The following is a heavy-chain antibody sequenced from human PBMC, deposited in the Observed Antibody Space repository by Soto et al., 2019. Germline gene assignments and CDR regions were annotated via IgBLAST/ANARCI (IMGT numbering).Heavy chain of an antibody. CDR1: GFTFSTYA. CDR3: AKDFSGLMVYAAFDY. CDR2: ISGSGGST. Sequence: EVQLLESGGGLVQPGGSLRLSCAASGFTFSTYALTWVRQAPGKGLEWVSAISGSGGSTYYADSVKGRFTISRDNSKNTLYLQMNSLRAEDTAVYYCAKDFSGLMVYAAFDYWGQGTLVTVSS. V-gene: IGHV3-23*01. J-gene: IGHJ4*02. D-gene: IGHD2-8*01.